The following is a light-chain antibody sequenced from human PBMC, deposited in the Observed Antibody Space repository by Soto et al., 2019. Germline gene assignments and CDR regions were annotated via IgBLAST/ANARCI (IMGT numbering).Light chain of an antibody. V-gene: IGKV1-5*01. CDR1: QNIRNL. CDR3: QQYNTYST. J-gene: IGKJ5*01. CDR2: DAS. Sequence: DVQLTQSPSTLSAAVGDSATITCRASQNIRNLLAWYQQKPGKAPKPLIYDASTLKTGVPSRFSGSGSGSEFNFTITGLQPDDFATYFCQQYNTYSTFGQGTRLEN.